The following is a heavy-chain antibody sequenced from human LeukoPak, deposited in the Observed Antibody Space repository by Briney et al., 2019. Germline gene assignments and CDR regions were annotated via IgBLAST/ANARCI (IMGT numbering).Heavy chain of an antibody. J-gene: IGHJ4*02. D-gene: IGHD6-13*01. CDR2: ISYDGSNE. CDR3: AKDEIAAAGHTFDY. Sequence: QTGGSLRLSCAASGFTFSSYGMHWVRQAPGKGLEWVAVISYDGSNEYYADSVKGRFTISRDNSKNTLYLQMNSLRAEDTAVYYCAKDEIAAAGHTFDYWGQGTLVTVSS. CDR1: GFTFSSYG. V-gene: IGHV3-30*18.